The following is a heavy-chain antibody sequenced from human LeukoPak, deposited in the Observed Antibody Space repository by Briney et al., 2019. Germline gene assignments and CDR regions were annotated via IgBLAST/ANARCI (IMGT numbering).Heavy chain of an antibody. Sequence: GRSLRLSCAASGFTFSSYGMHWVRQAPGKGLEWVAFIRYDGSNKYYADSVKGRFTISRDNSKNTLYLQMNSLRAEDTAVYYCAKDRDYYGSGSYPRYYFDYWGQGTLVTVSS. V-gene: IGHV3-30*02. CDR1: GFTFSSYG. J-gene: IGHJ4*02. CDR3: AKDRDYYGSGSYPRYYFDY. D-gene: IGHD3-10*01. CDR2: IRYDGSNK.